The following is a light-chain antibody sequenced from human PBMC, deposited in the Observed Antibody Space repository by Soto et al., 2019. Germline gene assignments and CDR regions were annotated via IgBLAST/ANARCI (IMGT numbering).Light chain of an antibody. Sequence: QPVLTQPPSVSGAPGQRVTISCTGSSSNIGAGYDVHWYQHLPGTAPKLLIYGNSNRPSGVPDRFSGSNSGTSASLAITGLQAEDEADYYCQSSDSRLSNWVFGGGTKVTVL. J-gene: IGLJ3*02. V-gene: IGLV1-40*01. CDR1: SSNIGAGYD. CDR3: QSSDSRLSNWV. CDR2: GNS.